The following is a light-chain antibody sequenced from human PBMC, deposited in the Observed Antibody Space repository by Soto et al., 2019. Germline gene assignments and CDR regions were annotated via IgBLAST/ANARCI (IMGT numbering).Light chain of an antibody. CDR2: DAS. CDR3: QLYGDSPMYT. V-gene: IGKV3-11*02. Sequence: VLTQSPDTLSLSPGERATLSCRATETVGSNLAWFQQKPGQTPRLLIYDASTRVTGIPARFRGSGYGRDFTLTISSLEPEDFAVYYCQLYGDSPMYTFGQGTKLEIK. CDR1: ETVGSN. J-gene: IGKJ2*01.